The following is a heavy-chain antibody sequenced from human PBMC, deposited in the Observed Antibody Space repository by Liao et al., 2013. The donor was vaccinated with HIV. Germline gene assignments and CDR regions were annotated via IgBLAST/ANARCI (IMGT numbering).Heavy chain of an antibody. CDR1: GGSFSGYY. J-gene: IGHJ4*02. CDR3: AREGYYYDSSGYYKIFDY. V-gene: IGHV4-34*01. CDR2: INDSGST. D-gene: IGHD3-22*01. Sequence: QVQLQQWGAGLLKPSETLSLTCAVYGGSFSGYYWSWIRQPPGKGLEWIGEINDSGSTNYNPSLKSRVTISVDTSKNQFSLKLSSVTAADTAVYYCAREGYYYDSSGYYKIFDYWGQGTLVTVSS.